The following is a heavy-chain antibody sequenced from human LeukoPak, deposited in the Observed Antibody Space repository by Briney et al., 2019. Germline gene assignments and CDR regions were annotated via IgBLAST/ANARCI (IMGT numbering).Heavy chain of an antibody. CDR3: ARDGTPYGDYVREGGNYGMDV. Sequence: SVKVSCKASGDTFSSYGISWVRQAPGQGLEWMGRIIPILNIANYAQKFQGRVTITADKSTSTAYMELSSLRSEDTAVYYCARDGTPYGDYVREGGNYGMDVWGQGTTVTVSS. V-gene: IGHV1-69*04. D-gene: IGHD4-17*01. J-gene: IGHJ6*02. CDR1: GDTFSSYG. CDR2: IIPILNIA.